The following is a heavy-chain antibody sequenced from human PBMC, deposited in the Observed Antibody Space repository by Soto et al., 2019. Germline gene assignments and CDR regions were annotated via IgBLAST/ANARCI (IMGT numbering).Heavy chain of an antibody. CDR1: GFTFSSYG. CDR2: ISYDGSNK. Sequence: QVQLVESGGGVVQPGRSLRLSCAASGFTFSSYGMHWVRQAPGKGLEWVAVISYDGSNKYYADSVKGRFTISRDNSKNTLYLQMNSLRAEDTAVYYWAKRPTGMITFGGVIVRRGVDYWGQGTLVTVSS. D-gene: IGHD3-16*02. CDR3: AKRPTGMITFGGVIVRRGVDY. J-gene: IGHJ4*02. V-gene: IGHV3-30*18.